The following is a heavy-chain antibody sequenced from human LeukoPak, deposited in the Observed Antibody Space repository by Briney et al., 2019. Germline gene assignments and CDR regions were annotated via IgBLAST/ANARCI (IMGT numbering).Heavy chain of an antibody. CDR1: GGSISSGDYY. CDR3: ARDGGSYYDYYYYMDV. D-gene: IGHD1-26*01. V-gene: IGHV4-30-4*08. J-gene: IGHJ6*03. CDR2: IYYSGST. Sequence: SETLSLTCTVSGGSISSGDYYWRWIRQPPGKGLEWIGYIYYSGSTYYNPSLKSRVTISVDTSKNQFSLKLSSVTAADTAVYYCARDGGSYYDYYYYMDVWGKGTTVTVSS.